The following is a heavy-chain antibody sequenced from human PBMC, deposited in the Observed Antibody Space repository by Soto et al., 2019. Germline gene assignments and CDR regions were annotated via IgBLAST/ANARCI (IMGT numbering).Heavy chain of an antibody. D-gene: IGHD6-13*01. J-gene: IGHJ6*02. CDR3: ALRTHEETISRGYTGRSYYYHVMAV. CDR2: ISAYNGNT. V-gene: IGHV1-18*01. Sequence: AAVKVSCKASGYTFTSYGIIWVGQAPGQGLEWMGWISAYNGNTNYSQKLQGRVTMTTDTSTSTAYMELRSLRSDDTAVYYCALRTHEETISRGYTGRSYYYHVMAVWAQGTTVTVS. CDR1: GYTFTSYG.